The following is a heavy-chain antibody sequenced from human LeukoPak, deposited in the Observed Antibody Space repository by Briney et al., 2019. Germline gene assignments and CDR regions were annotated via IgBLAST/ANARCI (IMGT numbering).Heavy chain of an antibody. CDR2: VDQDGREK. Sequence: GGSQRLSCAASGFTFSNFPMSWVRQAPGKGLEWVANVDQDGREKFYVDSVKGRFTISRDNTKNTLYLQMNSLRAEDTAVYYCAKRFRIVVVHIDYWGQGTLVTVSS. V-gene: IGHV3-7*03. D-gene: IGHD2-15*01. J-gene: IGHJ4*02. CDR3: AKRFRIVVVHIDY. CDR1: GFTFSNFP.